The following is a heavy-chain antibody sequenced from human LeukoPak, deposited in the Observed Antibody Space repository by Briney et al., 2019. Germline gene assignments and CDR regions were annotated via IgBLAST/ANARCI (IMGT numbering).Heavy chain of an antibody. V-gene: IGHV3-64*01. CDR1: GFSFSSYA. CDR2: ISINGDTT. CDR3: ARVLRDSSGYYDY. D-gene: IGHD3-22*01. J-gene: IGHJ4*02. Sequence: PGGSLRLSCAASGFSFSSYAMHWLRQAPGKGLEYVSAISINGDTTYYANSVKGRFTISRDNSKNTLYLQMGSLRAEDMAIYYCARVLRDSSGYYDYWGQGTLVTVSS.